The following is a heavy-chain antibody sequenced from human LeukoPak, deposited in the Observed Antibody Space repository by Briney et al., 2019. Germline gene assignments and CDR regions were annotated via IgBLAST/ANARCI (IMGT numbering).Heavy chain of an antibody. D-gene: IGHD3-3*01. CDR2: ISAYNGNT. J-gene: IGHJ6*02. V-gene: IGHV1-18*04. CDR1: GYTFTGYY. Sequence: ASVKVSCKASGYTFTGYYMHWVRQAPGQGLEWMGWISAYNGNTNYAQKLQGRVTMTTDTSTSTAYMELRSLRSNDTAVYYCAREAPNDFWSGYLYYYYGMGVWGQGTTVTVSS. CDR3: AREAPNDFWSGYLYYYYGMGV.